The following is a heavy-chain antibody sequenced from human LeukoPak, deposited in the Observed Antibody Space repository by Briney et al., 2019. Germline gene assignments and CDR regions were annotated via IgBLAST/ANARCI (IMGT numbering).Heavy chain of an antibody. Sequence: GASVKVSCKASGYTFTSYGISWVRQAPGQGLEWMGWINAYNGNTNYAQKLQGRVTMTTDTSTSTAYMELRSLRSDDAAVYYCARGRMDYDSSGYSNDYWGQGTLVTVSS. D-gene: IGHD3-22*01. J-gene: IGHJ4*02. CDR1: GYTFTSYG. CDR2: INAYNGNT. CDR3: ARGRMDYDSSGYSNDY. V-gene: IGHV1-18*01.